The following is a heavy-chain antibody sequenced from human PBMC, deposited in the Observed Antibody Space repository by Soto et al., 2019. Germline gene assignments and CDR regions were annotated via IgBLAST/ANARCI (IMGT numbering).Heavy chain of an antibody. CDR1: ELTFKNYA. CDR2: ITGSDGRT. CDR3: AKATYDTTFYTSSLDN. V-gene: IGHV3-23*01. D-gene: IGHD3-22*01. J-gene: IGHJ4*02. Sequence: VQLLESGGGLVHPGGSRRLSCAASELTFKNYAMTWVRQAPGKGLEWVSLITGSDGRTYYADSVKGRFTISRDNSKNPLFLQMDSLRPEDTALYYCAKATYDTTFYTSSLDNWGQGTLVTVSS.